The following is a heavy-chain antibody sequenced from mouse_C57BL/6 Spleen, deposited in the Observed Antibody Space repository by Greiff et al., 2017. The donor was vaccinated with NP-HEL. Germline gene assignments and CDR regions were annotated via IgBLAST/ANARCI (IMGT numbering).Heavy chain of an antibody. Sequence: QVQLKESGAELARPGASVKMSCKASGYTFTSYTMHWVKQRPGQGLEWIGYINPSSGYTKYNQKFKDKATLTADKSSSTAYMQLSSLTSEDSAVYYCAKGDYGLDYWGQGTTLTVSS. J-gene: IGHJ2*01. CDR3: AKGDYGLDY. CDR1: GYTFTSYT. D-gene: IGHD1-2*01. V-gene: IGHV1-4*01. CDR2: INPSSGYT.